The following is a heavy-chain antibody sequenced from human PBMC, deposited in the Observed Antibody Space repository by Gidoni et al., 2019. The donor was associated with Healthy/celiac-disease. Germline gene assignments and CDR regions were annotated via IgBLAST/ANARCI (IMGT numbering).Heavy chain of an antibody. V-gene: IGHV3-73*01. CDR3: TRLVGVNSGSPDY. CDR2: IRSKANSYAT. D-gene: IGHD1-26*01. CDR1: GFPFSGSA. J-gene: IGHJ4*02. Sequence: EVQLVESGGGLVQPGGSLKLSCAASGFPFSGSAMHWVRQASGKGLEWVGRIRSKANSYATAYAASVKGRFTISRDDSKNTAYLQMNSLKTEDTAVYYCTRLVGVNSGSPDYWGQGTLVTVSS.